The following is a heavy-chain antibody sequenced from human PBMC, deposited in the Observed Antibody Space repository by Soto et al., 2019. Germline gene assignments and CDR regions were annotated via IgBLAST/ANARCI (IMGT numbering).Heavy chain of an antibody. Sequence: PSETLSLTCAVYGGSFSGYYWSWIRQPPGKGLEWIGEINHSGSTNYNPSLKSRVTISVDTSKNQFSLKLSSVTAADTAVYYCARVRGAYKGFDYWGQGTLVTVSS. CDR3: ARVRGAYKGFDY. CDR2: INHSGST. D-gene: IGHD3-16*01. CDR1: GGSFSGYY. V-gene: IGHV4-34*01. J-gene: IGHJ4*02.